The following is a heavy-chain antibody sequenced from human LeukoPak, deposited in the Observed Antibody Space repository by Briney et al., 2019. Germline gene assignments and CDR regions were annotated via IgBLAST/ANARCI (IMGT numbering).Heavy chain of an antibody. J-gene: IGHJ4*02. D-gene: IGHD1-26*01. CDR1: GFTFGSYS. Sequence: AGRSLRLSCAASGFTFGSYSMNWVRQAPGKGLEWVSSISSSSYIYYADSVKGRFTISRDNAKNSLYLQMNSLRAEDAAVYYCARDTEPANWGQGTLVTVSS. V-gene: IGHV3-21*01. CDR2: ISSSSYI. CDR3: ARDTEPAN.